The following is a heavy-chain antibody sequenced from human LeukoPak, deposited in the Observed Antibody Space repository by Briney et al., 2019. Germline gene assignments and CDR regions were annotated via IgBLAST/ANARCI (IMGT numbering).Heavy chain of an antibody. J-gene: IGHJ4*02. CDR3: TRVRSSSWYDY. Sequence: GGSLRLSCATSGFTFSTSWMHWVRQAPGKGLVWVSRISGDGTTTTYADSVKGRFTISRDNAKNTLFLQMNSLRVDDTAVYYCTRVRSSSWYDYWGQGALFTVSS. CDR1: GFTFSTSW. D-gene: IGHD6-13*01. V-gene: IGHV3-74*01. CDR2: ISGDGTTT.